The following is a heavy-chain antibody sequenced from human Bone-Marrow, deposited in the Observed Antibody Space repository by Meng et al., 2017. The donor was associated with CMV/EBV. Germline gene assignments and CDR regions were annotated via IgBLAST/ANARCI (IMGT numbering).Heavy chain of an antibody. Sequence: QVQLQQWGAGLLQPSETLSLTCAVYGGSFSGYYWSWIRQPPGKGLEWIGEINHSGSTNYNPSLKSRVTISVDTSKNQFSLKLSSVTAADTAVYYCARGVDYYDSSGYYYWGQGTLVTVSS. CDR2: INHSGST. D-gene: IGHD3-22*01. J-gene: IGHJ4*02. V-gene: IGHV4-34*01. CDR3: ARGVDYYDSSGYYY. CDR1: GGSFSGYY.